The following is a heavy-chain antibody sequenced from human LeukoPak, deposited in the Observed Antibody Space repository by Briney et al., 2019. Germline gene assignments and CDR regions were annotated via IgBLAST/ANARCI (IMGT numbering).Heavy chain of an antibody. CDR1: GFTFGDYA. J-gene: IGHJ6*04. Sequence: GGSLRLSCTASGFTFGDYAMSWVRPAPGKGLEWVGFIRSKAYGGTTEYAASVKGRFTISRDDSKSITYLQMNSLKTEDTAVYYCTSGWDYYGMDVWGKGTTVTVSS. CDR3: TSGWDYYGMDV. V-gene: IGHV3-49*04. D-gene: IGHD3-10*01. CDR2: IRSKAYGGTT.